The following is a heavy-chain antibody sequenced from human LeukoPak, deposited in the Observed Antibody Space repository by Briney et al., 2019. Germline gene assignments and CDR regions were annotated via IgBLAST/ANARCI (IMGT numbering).Heavy chain of an antibody. D-gene: IGHD3-3*01. V-gene: IGHV4-39*01. CDR2: IYYSGST. Sequence: SQTLSLTCTVSGGSISSGSYYWSWIRQPPGKGLEWIGSIYYSGSTYSNPSLKSRVTISVDTSKNQFSLKLSSVTAADTAVYYCARHIPFWRGPYSGLYYFDYWGQGTLVTVSS. CDR1: GGSISSGSYY. J-gene: IGHJ4*02. CDR3: ARHIPFWRGPYSGLYYFDY.